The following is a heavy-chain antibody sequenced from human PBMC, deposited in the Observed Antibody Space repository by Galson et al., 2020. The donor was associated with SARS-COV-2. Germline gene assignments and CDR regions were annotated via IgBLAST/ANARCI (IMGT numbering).Heavy chain of an antibody. CDR1: GYTFTGYY. V-gene: IGHV1-2*02. CDR3: TSSQPGAFAI. CDR2: INPDSGAT. Sequence: ASVKVPCKASGYTFTGYYMHWVRQAPGQGLERMGWINPDSGATNYAQRFQGRVTLTRDTSISTAYMELTRLRSDYTALYYCTSSQPGAFAIWGQGRVVTVSS. J-gene: IGHJ3*02. D-gene: IGHD2-2*01.